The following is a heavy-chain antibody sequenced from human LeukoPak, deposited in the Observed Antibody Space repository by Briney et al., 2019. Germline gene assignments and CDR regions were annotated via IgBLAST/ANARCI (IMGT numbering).Heavy chain of an antibody. V-gene: IGHV3-9*01. CDR1: GFTFSSYA. D-gene: IGHD4-17*01. J-gene: IGHJ4*02. CDR3: AKGTYGQLDY. CDR2: ISWNSGSI. Sequence: PGGSLRLSCAASGFTFSSYAMHWARQAPGKGLEWVSGISWNSGSIGYADSVKGRFTISRDNAKNSLYLQMNSLRAEDTALYYCAKGTYGQLDYWGQGTLVTVSS.